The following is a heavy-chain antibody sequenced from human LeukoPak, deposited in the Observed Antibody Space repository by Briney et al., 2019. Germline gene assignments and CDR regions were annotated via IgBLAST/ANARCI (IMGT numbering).Heavy chain of an antibody. CDR2: IYYRGST. CDR3: ARRRGQWLADY. Sequence: SETLSLTCTVSDGSISSSSYYWGWIRQPPGKGLEWIGSIYYRGSTNYNPSLKSRVTISVDTSKNQFSLKLSSATAADTAVYYCARRRGQWLADYWGQGTLVTVSS. D-gene: IGHD6-19*01. V-gene: IGHV4-39*07. J-gene: IGHJ4*02. CDR1: DGSISSSSYY.